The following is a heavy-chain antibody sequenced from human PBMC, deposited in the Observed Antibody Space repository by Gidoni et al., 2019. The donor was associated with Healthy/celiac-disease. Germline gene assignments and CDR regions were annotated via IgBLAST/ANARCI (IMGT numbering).Heavy chain of an antibody. CDR2: ISGNSGSI. CDR3: AKGPYGDYGPYYYYGMDV. Sequence: EVQRVQSVGGLVQPGRSLRLSCAASGFTFDDYAMHWVRQAPVKGLEWVSGISGNSGSIGYADSVKGRFTISRDNAKNSLYLQMNSLRAEDTALYYCAKGPYGDYGPYYYYGMDVWGQGTTVTVSS. V-gene: IGHV3-9*01. D-gene: IGHD4-17*01. J-gene: IGHJ6*02. CDR1: GFTFDDYA.